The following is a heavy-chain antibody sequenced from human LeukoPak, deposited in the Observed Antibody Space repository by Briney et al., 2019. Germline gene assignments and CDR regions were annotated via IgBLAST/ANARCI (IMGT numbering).Heavy chain of an antibody. CDR3: TREVDGMSAY. Sequence: GGSLRLSCTASGFNFGNYAMSWVRQAPGKGLEWLGFIRSKASGGAIEYDPSVDGRFTITRDDSKSIAYLQMTSLKTEDTATYFCTREVDGMSAYWGQGTLVTVSS. D-gene: IGHD1-14*01. J-gene: IGHJ4*02. V-gene: IGHV3-49*04. CDR1: GFNFGNYA. CDR2: IRSKASGGAI.